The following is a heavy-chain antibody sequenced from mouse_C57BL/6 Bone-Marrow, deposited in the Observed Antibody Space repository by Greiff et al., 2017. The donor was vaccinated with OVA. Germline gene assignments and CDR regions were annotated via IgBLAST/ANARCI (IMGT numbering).Heavy chain of an antibody. CDR2: IYPRSGNT. J-gene: IGHJ4*01. D-gene: IGHD2-3*01. Sequence: VQRVESGAELARPGASVKLSCKASGYTFTSYGISWVKQRTGQGLEWIGEIYPRSGNTYYNEKFKGKATLTADKSSSTAYMELRSLTSEDSAVYFCARDGYSYAMDYWGQGTSVTVSS. CDR3: ARDGYSYAMDY. CDR1: GYTFTSYG. V-gene: IGHV1-81*01.